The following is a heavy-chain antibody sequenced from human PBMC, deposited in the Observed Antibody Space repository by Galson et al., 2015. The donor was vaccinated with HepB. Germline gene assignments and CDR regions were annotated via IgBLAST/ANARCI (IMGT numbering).Heavy chain of an antibody. Sequence: SLRLSCAASGFIFGDYVMSWVRQAPGKGLEWVGFIRNKAHDGTTESAASVKGRFTISRDDSKSIAYLQMNSLKTEDTAVYYCIRVDPRYSSSWYRDDYWGQGTLVTVSS. J-gene: IGHJ4*02. CDR2: IRNKAHDGTT. V-gene: IGHV3-49*04. CDR3: IRVDPRYSSSWYRDDY. D-gene: IGHD6-13*01. CDR1: GFIFGDYV.